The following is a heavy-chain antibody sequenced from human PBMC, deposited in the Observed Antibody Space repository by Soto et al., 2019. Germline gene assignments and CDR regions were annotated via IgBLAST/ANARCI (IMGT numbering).Heavy chain of an antibody. CDR1: GFTFSSYA. J-gene: IGHJ4*02. CDR2: ISSNGGTI. V-gene: IGHV3-64*04. D-gene: IGHD3-3*01. CDR3: ARDRSSTIFGVDLGLFD. Sequence: GGSLRLSCAASGFTFSSYAMHWVRQAPGKGLEYVSAISSNGGTIYYADSVKGRFTISRDNAKNSLYLQMNSLRAEDTAVYYCARDRSSTIFGVDLGLFDWGQGTLVTVSS.